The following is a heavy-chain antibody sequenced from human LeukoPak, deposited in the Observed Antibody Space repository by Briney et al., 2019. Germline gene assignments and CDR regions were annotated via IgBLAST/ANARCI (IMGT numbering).Heavy chain of an antibody. D-gene: IGHD6-13*01. Sequence: GGSLRLSSAASGFTFSGYSMNWVRQAPGKGLEWVSYISSSSSTMYYADSVKGRFTISRDNANNSLYLQMNSLRDEDTAVYYCAIYRSIGAAGDLSDYWGQGTLVTVSS. J-gene: IGHJ4*02. CDR3: AIYRSIGAAGDLSDY. CDR1: GFTFSGYS. V-gene: IGHV3-48*02. CDR2: ISSSSSTM.